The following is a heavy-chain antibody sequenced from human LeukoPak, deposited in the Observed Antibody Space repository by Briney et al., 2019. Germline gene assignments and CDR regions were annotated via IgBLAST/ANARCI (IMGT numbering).Heavy chain of an antibody. CDR2: INHSGST. Sequence: PSETLSLTCAVYGGSFSGYYWSWIRQPPGKGLEWIGEINHSGSTNYNPSLKSRVTISVDTSKNQFSLKLSSVTAADTAVYYCARSPYYYGSGSYYNGYDFDYWGQGTLVTVSS. CDR3: ARSPYYYGSGSYYNGYDFDY. D-gene: IGHD3-10*01. V-gene: IGHV4-34*01. J-gene: IGHJ4*02. CDR1: GGSFSGYY.